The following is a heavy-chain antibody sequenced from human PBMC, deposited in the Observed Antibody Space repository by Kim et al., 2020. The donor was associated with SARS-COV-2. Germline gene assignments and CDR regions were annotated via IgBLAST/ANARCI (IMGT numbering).Heavy chain of an antibody. D-gene: IGHD3-9*01. J-gene: IGHJ5*02. CDR3: ARAVNLLRYFDWLPHTTSPRHNWFDP. V-gene: IGHV4-34*01. Sequence: SETLSLTCAVYGGSFSGYYWSWIRQPPGKGLEWIGEINHSGSTNYNPSLKSRVTISVDTSKNQFSLKLSSVTAADTAVYYCARAVNLLRYFDWLPHTTSPRHNWFDPWGQGTLVTVSS. CDR2: INHSGST. CDR1: GGSFSGYY.